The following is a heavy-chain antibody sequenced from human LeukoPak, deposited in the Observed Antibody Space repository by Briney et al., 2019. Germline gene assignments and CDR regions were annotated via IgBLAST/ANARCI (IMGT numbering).Heavy chain of an antibody. V-gene: IGHV4-59*10. J-gene: IGHJ4*02. CDR2: IYTSGST. CDR3: ARGGDYARGFDY. D-gene: IGHD4-17*01. Sequence: SETLSLTCAVYGGSFSGYYWSWIRQPAGKGLEWIGRIYTSGSTNYNPSLKGRVTMSVDTSKNQFSLKLSSVTAADTAVYYCARGGDYARGFDYWGQGTLVTVSS. CDR1: GGSFSGYY.